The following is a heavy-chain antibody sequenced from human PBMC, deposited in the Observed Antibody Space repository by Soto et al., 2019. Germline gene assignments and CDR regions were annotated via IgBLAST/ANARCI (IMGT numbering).Heavy chain of an antibody. CDR2: IYYSGST. CDR3: ARGGPGGLMVYARRNYFDY. Sequence: SETLSLTCTVSGGSISSYYWSWIRQPPGKGLEWIGYIYYSGSTNYNPSLKSRVTISVDTSKNQFSLKLSSVTAADTAVYYCARGGPGGLMVYARRNYFDYWGQGTLVTVSS. CDR1: GGSISSYY. D-gene: IGHD2-8*01. V-gene: IGHV4-59*01. J-gene: IGHJ4*02.